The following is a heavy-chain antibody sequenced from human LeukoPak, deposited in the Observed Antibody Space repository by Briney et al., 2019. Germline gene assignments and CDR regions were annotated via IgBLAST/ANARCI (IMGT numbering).Heavy chain of an antibody. Sequence: GGSLRLSCAASGFTFSGSWMHWVRQAPGKGLVWVSRINSDGSITTYADSVKGRFTISRDNAKNTLYLQMNSLRAEDTAVYYCARGGYSYGYMNWYFDLWGRGTLVTVSS. J-gene: IGHJ2*01. CDR1: GFTFSGSW. D-gene: IGHD5-18*01. CDR2: INSDGSIT. V-gene: IGHV3-74*01. CDR3: ARGGYSYGYMNWYFDL.